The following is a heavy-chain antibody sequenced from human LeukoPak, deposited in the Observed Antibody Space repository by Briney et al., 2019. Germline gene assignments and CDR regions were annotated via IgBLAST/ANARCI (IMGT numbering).Heavy chain of an antibody. CDR1: GYTFTGYY. CDR2: INPNSGGT. Sequence: ASVKVSCKASGYTFTGYYMHWVRQAPGQGLEWMGWINPNSGGTNYAQKFQGRVTMTRDTSISTAYMELSRLRSDDTAVYYCASRVVAATALGWYFDLWGRGTLVTVSS. V-gene: IGHV1-2*02. CDR3: ASRVVAATALGWYFDL. D-gene: IGHD2-15*01. J-gene: IGHJ2*01.